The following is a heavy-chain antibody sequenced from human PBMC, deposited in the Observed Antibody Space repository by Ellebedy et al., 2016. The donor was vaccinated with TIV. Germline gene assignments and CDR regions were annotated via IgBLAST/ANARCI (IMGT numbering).Heavy chain of an antibody. J-gene: IGHJ4*02. D-gene: IGHD3-9*01. V-gene: IGHV1-24*01. CDR2: FDPEDGET. CDR1: GYTFTELS. CDR3: ATAVRYFDRHGDGY. Sequence: AASVKVSCKVSGYTFTELSMHWVRQAPGKGLEWMGGFDPEDGETIYAQKFQGRVTMTEDTSTDTAYMELSSLRSEDTAVYYCATAVRYFDRHGDGYWGQGTLVTVSS.